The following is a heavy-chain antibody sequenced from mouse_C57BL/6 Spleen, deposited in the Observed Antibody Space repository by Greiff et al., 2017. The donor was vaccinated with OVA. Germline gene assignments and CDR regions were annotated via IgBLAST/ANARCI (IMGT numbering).Heavy chain of an antibody. Sequence: EVQLVESGPGLVKPSQSLSLTCSVTGYSITSGYYWNWIRQFPGNKLEWMGYISYDGSNNYNPSLKNRISITRDTSKNQFFLKLNSVTTEDTATYYCARDGITTVLDYWGQGTSVTVSS. CDR3: ARDGITTVLDY. J-gene: IGHJ4*01. CDR1: GYSITSGYY. CDR2: ISYDGSN. V-gene: IGHV3-6*01. D-gene: IGHD1-1*01.